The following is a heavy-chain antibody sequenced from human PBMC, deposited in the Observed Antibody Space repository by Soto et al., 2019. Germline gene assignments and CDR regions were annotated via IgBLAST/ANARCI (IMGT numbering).Heavy chain of an antibody. J-gene: IGHJ4*02. Sequence: GGSLRLSCAASGFTFSSYAMSWVRQAPGKGLEWVSAISGSGGSTYYADSVKGRFTISRDNSKNTLYLQMNSLRAEDTAVYYCAKDLTMIVVVITEGPFDYWGQGTLVTVSS. CDR2: ISGSGGST. CDR3: AKDLTMIVVVITEGPFDY. CDR1: GFTFSSYA. V-gene: IGHV3-23*01. D-gene: IGHD3-22*01.